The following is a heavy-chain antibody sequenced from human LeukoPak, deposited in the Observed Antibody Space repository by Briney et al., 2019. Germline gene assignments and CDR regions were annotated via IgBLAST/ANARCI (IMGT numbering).Heavy chain of an antibody. CDR2: IKQDGSEK. J-gene: IGHJ4*02. D-gene: IGHD2-15*01. CDR1: GFTFSSYW. Sequence: GGSLRLSCAASGFTFSSYWMSWVRQAPGKGLEWVANIKQDGSEKYYVDSVKGRFTISRDNAKNSLYLQMNSLRAEDTAVFYCAEVVDYRSRDYGYQGTLVTVSS. V-gene: IGHV3-7*01. CDR3: AEVVDYRSRDY.